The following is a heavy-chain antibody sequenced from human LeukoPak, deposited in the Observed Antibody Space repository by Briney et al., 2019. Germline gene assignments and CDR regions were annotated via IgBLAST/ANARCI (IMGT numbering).Heavy chain of an antibody. CDR3: VRRGGTWMYYFDS. CDR2: IYYTGST. CDR1: GGSNNSYY. D-gene: IGHD3-16*01. V-gene: IGHV4-59*08. Sequence: SETLSLTCTVSGGSNNSYYWSWIRQPPGKGLEWIGYIYYTGSTIYNPSLKSRLTISIDTSRNQISLKLTSVTAADTAVYYCVRRGGTWMYYFDSWGQGTLVTVSS. J-gene: IGHJ4*02.